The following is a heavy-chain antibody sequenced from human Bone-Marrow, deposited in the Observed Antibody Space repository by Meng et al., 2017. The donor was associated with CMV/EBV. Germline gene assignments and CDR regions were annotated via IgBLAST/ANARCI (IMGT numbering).Heavy chain of an antibody. V-gene: IGHV3-53*01. J-gene: IGHJ3*02. Sequence: SLKISCADSGFTVSSKYMSWVRQAPGKGLEWVSLIYSDGNTYYADSVKGRFTISRDNSKNTLYLQMNSLRAEDTAVNYCARAYCSTTSCYGLWAFDIWGQGTMVTVSS. D-gene: IGHD2-2*01. CDR1: GFTVSSKY. CDR3: ARAYCSTTSCYGLWAFDI. CDR2: IYSDGNT.